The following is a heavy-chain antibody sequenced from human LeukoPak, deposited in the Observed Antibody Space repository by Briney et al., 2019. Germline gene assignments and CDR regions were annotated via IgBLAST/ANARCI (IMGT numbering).Heavy chain of an antibody. CDR2: IGNAGDT. V-gene: IGHV3-13*01. CDR1: VFTFSIYD. J-gene: IGHJ6*03. CDR3: ARGHGVVYYYMDV. Sequence: GGSLRLSCAASVFTFSIYDMHRVRQATGESLEWVLAIGNAGDTYYPGSVKGRFTITRENAKNSLYLQMNSLRAGDTAVYYCARGHGVVYYYMDVWGKGTTVTISS. D-gene: IGHD2-15*01.